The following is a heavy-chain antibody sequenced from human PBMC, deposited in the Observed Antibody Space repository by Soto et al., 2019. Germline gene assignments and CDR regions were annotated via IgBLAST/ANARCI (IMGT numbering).Heavy chain of an antibody. D-gene: IGHD3-22*01. CDR3: ARGRYLDSSDYWVANLPFDH. V-gene: IGHV3-23*01. Sequence: GSLGPTCAASGFTFNSYVMTWVRQAPGEGLEWVSSVSRSGRGSAYYADSVKGRFTISRDNSENTLFLQMNNLRDEDTALYYCARGRYLDSSDYWVANLPFDHWGLGTLVTVS. CDR2: VSRSGRGSA. J-gene: IGHJ4*02. CDR1: GFTFNSYV.